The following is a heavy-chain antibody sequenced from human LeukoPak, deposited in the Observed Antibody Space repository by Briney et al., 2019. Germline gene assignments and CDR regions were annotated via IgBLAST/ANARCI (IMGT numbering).Heavy chain of an antibody. J-gene: IGHJ4*02. CDR2: ISSSSSYI. CDR1: GFTFSSYR. V-gene: IGHV3-21*01. D-gene: IGHD3-22*01. CDR3: ARAGYYYDSSGYYVMTEIDY. Sequence: GGSLRLSCAASGFTFSSYRMNWVRQAPGKGLEWVSSISSSSSYIYYADSVKGRFTISRDNAKNSLYLQMNSLRAEDTAVYYCARAGYYYDSSGYYVMTEIDYWGQGTLVTVPS.